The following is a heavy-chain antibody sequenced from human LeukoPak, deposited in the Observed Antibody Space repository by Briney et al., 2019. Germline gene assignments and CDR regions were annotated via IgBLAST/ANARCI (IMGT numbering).Heavy chain of an antibody. Sequence: GASVKVSCKASGYTFTSYGISWVRQAPGQGLEWMGWISAYNGNTNYAQKLQGRVTMTTDTSTSTAYMELRSLRSDDTAVYYCARDSYDSSGSEKTDYWGQGTLVTVSS. CDR1: GYTFTSYG. V-gene: IGHV1-18*01. J-gene: IGHJ4*02. CDR2: ISAYNGNT. D-gene: IGHD3-22*01. CDR3: ARDSYDSSGSEKTDY.